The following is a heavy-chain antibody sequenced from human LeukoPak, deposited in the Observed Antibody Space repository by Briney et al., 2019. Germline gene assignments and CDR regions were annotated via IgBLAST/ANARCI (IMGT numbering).Heavy chain of an antibody. CDR1: GFTFSSYG. CDR3: AKDDNYYDSSGYSLGDY. CDR2: IWYDGSSK. J-gene: IGHJ4*02. Sequence: GGSLRLSCAASGFTFSSYGMHWVRQAPGKGLEWVAVIWYDGSSKYYADSVKGRFTISRDNSKNTLYLQMNSLRAEDTAVYYCAKDDNYYDSSGYSLGDYWGQGTLVTVSS. D-gene: IGHD3-22*01. V-gene: IGHV3-33*06.